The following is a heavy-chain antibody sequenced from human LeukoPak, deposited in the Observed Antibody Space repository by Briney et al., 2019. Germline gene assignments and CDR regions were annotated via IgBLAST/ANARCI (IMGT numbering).Heavy chain of an antibody. J-gene: IGHJ6*03. V-gene: IGHV3-30-3*01. Sequence: SGGSLRLSCAASGFTFSTYPMHWVRQAPGKGLEWVAVMSFDGDSEYYSDSVRGRFTVSRDNAKSTLYLQMNSLRPEDTAVYFCARDGSALWRGYHSISYNYYMDVWGEGTTVTVSS. CDR2: MSFDGDSE. CDR3: ARDGSALWRGYHSISYNYYMDV. CDR1: GFTFSTYP. D-gene: IGHD3-3*01.